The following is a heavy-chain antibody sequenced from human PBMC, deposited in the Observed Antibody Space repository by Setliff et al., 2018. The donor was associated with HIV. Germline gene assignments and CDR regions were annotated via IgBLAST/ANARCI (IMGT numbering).Heavy chain of an antibody. J-gene: IGHJ3*02. V-gene: IGHV3-73*01. Sequence: PGGSLRLSCAASGFTFSGSAMHWVRQASGKGLEWVGRIRSKANSYATAYAASVKGRFTISRDDSKNTAYLQMNSLKTEDTAVYYCTFGYCSSTSCYVFDIWGQGTMVTVSS. CDR2: IRSKANSYAT. D-gene: IGHD2-2*01. CDR1: GFTFSGSA. CDR3: TFGYCSSTSCYVFDI.